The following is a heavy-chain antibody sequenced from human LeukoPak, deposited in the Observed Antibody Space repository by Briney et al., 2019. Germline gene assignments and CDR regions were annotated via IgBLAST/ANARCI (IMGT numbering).Heavy chain of an antibody. V-gene: IGHV1-69*06. D-gene: IGHD6-6*01. CDR3: ARDREYSSPKYYYYMDV. J-gene: IGHJ6*03. CDR1: GYTFTAYY. CDR2: IIPIFGTA. Sequence: SVKVSCKASGYTFTAYYLHWVRQAPGQGLEWMGGIIPIFGTANYAQKFQGRVTITADKSTSTAYMELSSLRSEDTAVYYCARDREYSSPKYYYYMDVWGKGTTVTVSS.